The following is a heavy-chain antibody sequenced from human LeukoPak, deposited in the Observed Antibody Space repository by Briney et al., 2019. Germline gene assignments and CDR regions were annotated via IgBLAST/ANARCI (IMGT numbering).Heavy chain of an antibody. CDR2: IIPIFGTA. CDR3: ARASGEELELRSLPYYFDY. CDR1: GGTFSSYA. J-gene: IGHJ4*02. D-gene: IGHD1-7*01. V-gene: IGHV1-69*13. Sequence: SVKVSCKASGGTFSSYAISWVRQAPGQGLEWMGGIIPIFGTANYAQKFQGRVTITADESTSTAYMELSSLRSEDTAVYYCARASGEELELRSLPYYFDYWGQGTLVTVSS.